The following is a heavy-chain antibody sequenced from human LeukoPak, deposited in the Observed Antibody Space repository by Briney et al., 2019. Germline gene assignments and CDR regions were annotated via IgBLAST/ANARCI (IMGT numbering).Heavy chain of an antibody. V-gene: IGHV4-61*02. CDR3: ARDGYNENEYYFDY. D-gene: IGHD5-24*01. J-gene: IGHJ4*02. CDR2: IYTSGST. CDR1: GGSITSGSYY. Sequence: PSETLFLTCIVSGGSITSGSYYWSWIRQPAGKGLEWIGRIYTSGSTNYNPSLKSRVTISVDTSKNQVSLKLSSVTAADTAVYYCARDGYNENEYYFDYWGQGTLVTVSS.